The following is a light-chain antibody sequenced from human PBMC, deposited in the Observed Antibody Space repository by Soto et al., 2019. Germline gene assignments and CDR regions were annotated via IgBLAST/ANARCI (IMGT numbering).Light chain of an antibody. CDR3: QQYYSSPRA. CDR1: QSVLYSSNNKNY. V-gene: IGKV4-1*01. J-gene: IGKJ1*01. Sequence: DIVMTQSPDSLAMSLGERATINCKSSQSVLYSSNNKNYLAWYQQKPGQPPKLLIYWASTRESGVPDRFTGSGSGTDFTLPISSLQAEDVAVYYCQQYYSSPRAFGQGTKVEIK. CDR2: WAS.